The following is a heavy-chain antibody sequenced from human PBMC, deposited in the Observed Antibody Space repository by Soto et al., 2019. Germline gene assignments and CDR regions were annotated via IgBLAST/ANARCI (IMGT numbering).Heavy chain of an antibody. CDR3: VRPLPSGRNYGLDV. D-gene: IGHD3-10*01. V-gene: IGHV3-53*01. CDR2: IYDNGTT. Sequence: GGSLRLSCAASGLTVSNAYMAWVRQAPGMGLEWVSVIYDNGTTYYVDSVKGRFTISRDTSTNTLSLQMDSLRAEDTAVYYCVRPLPSGRNYGLDVWGQGTTVTVSS. CDR1: GLTVSNAY. J-gene: IGHJ6*02.